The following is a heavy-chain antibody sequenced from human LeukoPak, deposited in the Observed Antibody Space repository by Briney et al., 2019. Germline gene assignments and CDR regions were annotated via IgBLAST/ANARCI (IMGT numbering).Heavy chain of an antibody. Sequence: SETLSLTCSVSGGSISSSSYYWGWIRQPPGKGLEWIGSIYDSGSTYYNPSLKSRVTISIDTSKNQFSLKLSSVTAADTAVYYCARAVAAAGTGWFDPWGQGTLVTVSS. CDR1: GGSISSSSYY. V-gene: IGHV4-39*07. J-gene: IGHJ5*02. D-gene: IGHD6-13*01. CDR2: IYDSGST. CDR3: ARAVAAAGTGWFDP.